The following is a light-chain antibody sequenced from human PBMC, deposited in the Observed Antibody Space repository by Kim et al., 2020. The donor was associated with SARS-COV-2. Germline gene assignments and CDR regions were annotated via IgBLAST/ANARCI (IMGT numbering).Light chain of an antibody. Sequence: GQSITISCTGTSSDVGGYESVSWYQQHPGKAPRLIIYDVINRPSGVSNRFAGSKSGNTASLTISGLQAEDEADYYCSSYTVSSTEVFGGGTQLTVL. J-gene: IGLJ2*01. CDR3: SSYTVSSTEV. CDR2: DVI. CDR1: SSDVGGYES. V-gene: IGLV2-14*03.